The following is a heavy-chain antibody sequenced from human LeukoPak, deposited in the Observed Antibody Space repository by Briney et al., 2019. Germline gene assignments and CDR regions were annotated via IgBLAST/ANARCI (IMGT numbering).Heavy chain of an antibody. Sequence: PETLSLTCAVYEVSFSAYYWSWIRQPPGKGLEWIGEINHSGSTNYNPSLKSRVTISGDTSKNQFSLKLTSVTAADTAVYYCARGRTYYHDTSDYVPYYFDYWGQGTLVTVSS. CDR2: INHSGST. V-gene: IGHV4-34*01. CDR1: EVSFSAYY. CDR3: ARGRTYYHDTSDYVPYYFDY. D-gene: IGHD3-22*01. J-gene: IGHJ4*02.